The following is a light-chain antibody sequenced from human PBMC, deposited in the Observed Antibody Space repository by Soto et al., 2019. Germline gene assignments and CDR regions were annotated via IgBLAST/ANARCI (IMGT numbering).Light chain of an antibody. CDR3: KHYNSYSEA. CDR1: QTISSW. V-gene: IGKV1-5*03. CDR2: EAS. Sequence: DIQMTQSPSTLSGSVGDRVTITCRASQTISSWLAWYQQKPGKAHKLLIYEASTLKSGVQSRFSGSGSGTDFTLTIRSLQPDDFATYYCKHYNSYSEAFGQGTKVDNK. J-gene: IGKJ1*01.